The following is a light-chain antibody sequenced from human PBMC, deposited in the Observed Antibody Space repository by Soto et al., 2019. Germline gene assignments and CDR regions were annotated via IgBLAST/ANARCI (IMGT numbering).Light chain of an antibody. CDR1: QSVSSSY. Sequence: EIVLTQSPGTLSLSPGERATLSCRASQSVSSSYLAWYQQKPGQAPRLLIYGASSRATGIPDRFSGSGSGTDFTLTISRLEPEDVAVYDLQHDCSSPGVTFGPGTKVDIK. CDR2: GAS. J-gene: IGKJ3*01. CDR3: QHDCSSPGVT. V-gene: IGKV3-20*01.